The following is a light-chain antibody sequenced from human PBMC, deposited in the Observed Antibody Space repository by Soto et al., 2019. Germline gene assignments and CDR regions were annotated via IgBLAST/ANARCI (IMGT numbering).Light chain of an antibody. CDR3: QQYGSSLIT. Sequence: EIVMTQSPATLSVSPGERATLSCRASQSVSSNLAWYQQKPGQAPRLLIYGASTRATGIPARFSGSGSGTDFTLTISRLEPEDFAVYYCQQYGSSLITFGQGTRREIK. V-gene: IGKV3-15*01. CDR2: GAS. CDR1: QSVSSN. J-gene: IGKJ5*01.